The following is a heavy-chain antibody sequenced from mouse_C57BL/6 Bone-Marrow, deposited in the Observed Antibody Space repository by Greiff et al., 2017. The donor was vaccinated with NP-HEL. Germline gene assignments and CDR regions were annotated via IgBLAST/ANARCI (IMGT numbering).Heavy chain of an antibody. CDR3: AKPPYYYGKTLYAMDY. D-gene: IGHD1-1*01. V-gene: IGHV2-5*01. Sequence: VKLLESGPGLVQPSQSLSITCTVSGFSLTSYGVHWVRQSPGKGLEWLGVIWRGGITDYNAAFMSRLSITKDNSKSQVFFKMNSLQADDTAIYYGAKPPYYYGKTLYAMDYWGQGTSVTVSS. J-gene: IGHJ4*01. CDR2: IWRGGIT. CDR1: GFSLTSYG.